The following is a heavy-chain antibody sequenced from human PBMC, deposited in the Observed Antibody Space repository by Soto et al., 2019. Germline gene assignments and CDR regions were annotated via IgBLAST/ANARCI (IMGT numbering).Heavy chain of an antibody. Sequence: SETLSLTCTVSNGSVSSGTYSWSWVRQPPGKGLEWTGYIYYSGTTYYTPSLKSRLTMSMDRANDHFSLNLTSVTAAGTAVYFCARGHYYYGMDVWGQGITVTVSS. V-gene: IGHV4-30-2*01. CDR2: IYYSGTT. CDR1: NGSVSSGTYS. J-gene: IGHJ6*02. CDR3: ARGHYYYGMDV.